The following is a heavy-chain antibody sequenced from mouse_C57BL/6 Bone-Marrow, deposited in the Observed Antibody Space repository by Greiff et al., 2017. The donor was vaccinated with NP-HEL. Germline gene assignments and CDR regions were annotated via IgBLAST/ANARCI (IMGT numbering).Heavy chain of an antibody. Sequence: QVQLQQPGAELVRPGASVKLSCKASGYTFTDYYINWVKQRPGQGLEWIARIYPGSGNTNYNEKFKGKATLTAEKSSSTAYMQLSSLTSEDSAVYFCARGTRVNYWGQGTTLTVSS. D-gene: IGHD2-2*01. CDR3: ARGTRVNY. CDR2: IYPGSGNT. V-gene: IGHV1-76*01. CDR1: GYTFTDYY. J-gene: IGHJ2*01.